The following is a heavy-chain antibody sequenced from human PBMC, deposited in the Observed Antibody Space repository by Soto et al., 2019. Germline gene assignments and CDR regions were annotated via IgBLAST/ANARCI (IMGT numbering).Heavy chain of an antibody. CDR1: GGSFSGYY. V-gene: IGHV4-34*01. D-gene: IGHD2-15*01. CDR2: INHSGST. CDR3: ARGRHCSGGSCYSGPLDY. J-gene: IGHJ4*02. Sequence: QVQLQQWGAGLLKPSETLSLTCAVYGGSFSGYYWSWIRQPPGKGLEWIGEINHSGSTNYNPSLRSRVTISVDTTKNQFSLQLSSVTAADTAVYYCARGRHCSGGSCYSGPLDYWGQGTLVTVSS.